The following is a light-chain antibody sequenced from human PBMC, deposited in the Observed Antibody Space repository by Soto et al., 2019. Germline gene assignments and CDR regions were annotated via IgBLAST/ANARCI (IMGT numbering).Light chain of an antibody. CDR2: GAS. CDR3: LQDYSYPRT. Sequence: AVQLTQSPSSLSASVGDRVTITFRASQGIRTDLGWYQQSPGKAPKVLIFGASTLQSGVPSRFSGSGSGTDFTLTISSLQHEDVATYYCLQDYSYPRTFGQGTNVDIK. CDR1: QGIRTD. V-gene: IGKV1-6*01. J-gene: IGKJ1*01.